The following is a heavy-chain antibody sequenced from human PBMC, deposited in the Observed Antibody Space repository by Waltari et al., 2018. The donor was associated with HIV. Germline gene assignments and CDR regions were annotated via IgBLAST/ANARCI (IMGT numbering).Heavy chain of an antibody. V-gene: IGHV4-38-2*02. CDR2: MFHNGST. CDR3: AREWGTLMVAWFDP. CDR1: GYSISSGYS. D-gene: IGHD3-10*01. J-gene: IGHJ5*02. Sequence: QVQLQESGPGLVKPSETLSLTCAVSGYSISSGYSWGWNRQPPGKALEWIGSMFHNGSTYYNPSLKSRVTISVDTSKNQFSLKLSSVTSADTAIYYCAREWGTLMVAWFDPWGQGTLVTVSS.